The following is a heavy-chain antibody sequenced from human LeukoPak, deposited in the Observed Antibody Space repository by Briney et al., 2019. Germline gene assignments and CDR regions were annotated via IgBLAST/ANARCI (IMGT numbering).Heavy chain of an antibody. J-gene: IGHJ4*02. CDR2: ISGSSSSI. CDR3: AAFDFWSDYRG. D-gene: IGHD3-3*01. CDR1: GFTFGNYN. V-gene: IGHV3-21*01. Sequence: GGSLSLSCAASGFTFGNYNMNWVRQAPGRGLEWVSSISGSSSSIYYADSVKGRFTISRDNAKSSLHLQMNSLRAEDTAVYYCAAFDFWSDYRGWGQGTLVTVSP.